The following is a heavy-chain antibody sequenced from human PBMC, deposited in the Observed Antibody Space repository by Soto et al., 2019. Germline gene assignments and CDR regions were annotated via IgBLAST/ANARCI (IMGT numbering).Heavy chain of an antibody. CDR3: AREILPYCSSTSCYTAKWFDP. CDR2: IYHSGST. D-gene: IGHD2-2*02. Sequence: SETLSLTCAVSGGSTSSGGYSWSWIRQPPGKGLEWIGYIYHSGSTYYNPSLKSRVTISVDRSKNQFSLKLSSVTAADTAVYYCAREILPYCSSTSCYTAKWFDPWGQGTLVTVSS. J-gene: IGHJ5*02. V-gene: IGHV4-30-2*01. CDR1: GGSTSSGGYS.